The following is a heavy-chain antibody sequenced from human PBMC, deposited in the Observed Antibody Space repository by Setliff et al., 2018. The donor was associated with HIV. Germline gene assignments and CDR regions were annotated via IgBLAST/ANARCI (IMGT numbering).Heavy chain of an antibody. CDR3: ATVDSEKTVSVFDI. CDR2: FDPEDGET. Sequence: GASVKVSCKVSGYTLTELSMHWVRQAPGKGLEWMGGFDPEDGETIYAQKFQGRVTMTEDTSTDTAYMELSSLRSEDTAVYYCATVDSEKTVSVFDIWGQGKMVTVSS. V-gene: IGHV1-24*01. J-gene: IGHJ3*02. D-gene: IGHD1-20*01. CDR1: GYTLTELS.